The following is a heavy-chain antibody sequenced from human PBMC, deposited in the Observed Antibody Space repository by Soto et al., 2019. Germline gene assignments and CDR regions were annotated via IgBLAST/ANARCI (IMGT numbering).Heavy chain of an antibody. V-gene: IGHV1-69*06. Sequence: QERLVQSGAEVRKPGSSVKVSCKVTGGTSTRYAINWVRQAPGQGLEWMVGIVPMFGTSKYAQKFQGRVTITAETSTNIAYMELRSLRSEDTGVYYCNRGSEYDFWSGYLWGQGTLVSVSS. J-gene: IGHJ4*02. CDR1: GGTSTRYA. CDR2: IVPMFGTS. CDR3: NRGSEYDFWSGYL. D-gene: IGHD3-3*01.